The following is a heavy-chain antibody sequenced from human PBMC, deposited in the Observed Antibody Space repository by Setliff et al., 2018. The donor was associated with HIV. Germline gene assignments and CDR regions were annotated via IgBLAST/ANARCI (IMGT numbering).Heavy chain of an antibody. CDR2: IRGSGADA. Sequence: ASVKVSCKASGYTFTSYGISWVRQAPGQGLEWMGWIRGSGADAKYAENLQGRVTMTTDTSTTTAFMELRSLKADDTGIYYCSRSGVPPYYYYGMDVWGQGTTVTVSS. J-gene: IGHJ6*02. CDR3: SRSGVPPYYYYGMDV. CDR1: GYTFTSYG. V-gene: IGHV1-18*01. D-gene: IGHD3-10*01.